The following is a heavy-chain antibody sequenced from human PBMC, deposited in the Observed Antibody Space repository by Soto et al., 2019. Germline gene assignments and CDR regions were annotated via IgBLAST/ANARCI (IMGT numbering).Heavy chain of an antibody. D-gene: IGHD6-19*01. CDR3: AKYSSDWDEDY. CDR1: GFTFSSYA. Sequence: EVQLLESGGGLVQPGGSLRLSCAASGFTFSSYAMTWVRQAPGEGLQWVSSISGSGESTFYADSVKGRFTISRDNSKNTLTLKMNSLRAEDTDIYYCAKYSSDWDEDYWGQGTLVTVSS. J-gene: IGHJ4*02. CDR2: ISGSGEST. V-gene: IGHV3-23*01.